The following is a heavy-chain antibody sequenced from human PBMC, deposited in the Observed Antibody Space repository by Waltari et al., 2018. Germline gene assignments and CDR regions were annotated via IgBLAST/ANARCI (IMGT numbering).Heavy chain of an antibody. V-gene: IGHV4-38-2*02. J-gene: IGHJ4*02. CDR3: ARDWYGGCGGVCSNFDY. CDR2: IYHSGST. CDR1: GYSISSGHS. Sequence: QVQLQESGPGLVKPSETLSLTCTVSGYSISSGHSWGWIRQPPGKGLEWIGTIYHSGSTYYNPSLKSRVTISIDTSKNQFSLKLSSVTAADTAVYYCARDWYGGCGGVCSNFDYWGQGTLVTVSS. D-gene: IGHD2-21*01.